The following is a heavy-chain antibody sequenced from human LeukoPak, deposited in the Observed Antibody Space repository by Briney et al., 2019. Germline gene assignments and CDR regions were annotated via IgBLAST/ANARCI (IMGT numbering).Heavy chain of an antibody. V-gene: IGHV3-7*01. J-gene: IGHJ4*02. Sequence: QTGGSLRLSCAASGFTFSSYGMHWVRQAPGKGLEWVAHIKEDGGEKHYVDPVKGRFTISRDNAKNSLYLQMNSLRAEDTAMYYCVRDRGYCSGGTCYALWDYWGQGTLVTVSS. CDR1: GFTFSSYG. CDR2: IKEDGGEK. D-gene: IGHD2-15*01. CDR3: VRDRGYCSGGTCYALWDY.